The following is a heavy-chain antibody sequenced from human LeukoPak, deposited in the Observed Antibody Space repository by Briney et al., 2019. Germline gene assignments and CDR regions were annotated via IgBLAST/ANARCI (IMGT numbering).Heavy chain of an antibody. CDR1: GGSFSGYY. Sequence: SETLSLTCAVYGGSFSGYYWSWIRQPPGKGLEWIGEINHSGNTNSNPSLKSRVTISVDTSKNQFSLKLSSVTAADTAVYYCARDYDSSGYYPAAFDYWGQGTLVTVSS. CDR2: INHSGNT. V-gene: IGHV4-34*01. J-gene: IGHJ4*02. D-gene: IGHD3-22*01. CDR3: ARDYDSSGYYPAAFDY.